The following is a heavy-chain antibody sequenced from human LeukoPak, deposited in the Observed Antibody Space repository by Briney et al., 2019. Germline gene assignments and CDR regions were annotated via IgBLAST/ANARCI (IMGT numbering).Heavy chain of an antibody. D-gene: IGHD1-7*01. V-gene: IGHV1-2*02. CDR2: INPNRGNT. J-gene: IGHJ4*02. Sequence: ASVKVSCRASGYTFTGYYIHWVRQAPGQGLEWMGWINPNRGNTNYAQRFQGGVTMTRDTSISTAYMELSRLRSADTAVYYCAREADNWNYVRRGPPFDYWGQGTLVTVSS. CDR1: GYTFTGYY. CDR3: AREADNWNYVRRGPPFDY.